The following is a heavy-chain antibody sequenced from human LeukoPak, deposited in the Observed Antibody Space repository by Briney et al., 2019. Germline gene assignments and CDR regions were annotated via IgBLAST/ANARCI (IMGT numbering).Heavy chain of an antibody. D-gene: IGHD2-15*01. CDR1: GSSISGYY. V-gene: IGHV4-34*01. CDR2: INHSGST. J-gene: IGHJ3*02. Sequence: SETLSLTCTVSGSSISGYYWNWIRQPAGKGLEWIGEINHSGSTNYNPSLKSRVTISVDTSKNQFSLKLSSVTAADTAVYYCARGNRKVVVVAATQKSAFDIWGQGTMVTVSS. CDR3: ARGNRKVVVVAATQKSAFDI.